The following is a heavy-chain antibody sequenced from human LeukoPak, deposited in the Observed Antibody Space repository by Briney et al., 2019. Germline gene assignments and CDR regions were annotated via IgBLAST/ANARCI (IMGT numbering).Heavy chain of an antibody. CDR2: INAGNGNT. D-gene: IGHD1-26*01. J-gene: IGHJ4*02. CDR1: GYTFSRYT. CDR3: ARSQEGCSGICEFDY. Sequence: ASVKVSCKTSGYTFSRYTIHWVRQAPGQSLEWMGWINAGNGNTKYSQKFQGRVTITRDTSAITAYMELSSLTSEDTAVYYCARSQEGCSGICEFDYWGQGTLVTVSS. V-gene: IGHV1-3*01.